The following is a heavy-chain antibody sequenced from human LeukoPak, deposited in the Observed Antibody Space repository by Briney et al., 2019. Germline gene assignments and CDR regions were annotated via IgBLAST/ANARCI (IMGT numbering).Heavy chain of an antibody. CDR3: ARRPRLGYYDSSGYYSGFDP. V-gene: IGHV4-39*01. D-gene: IGHD3-22*01. CDR1: GGSISSSSYY. Sequence: SETLSLTCTVSGGSISSSSYYWGWLRRPPGKGLEWLGSIYYSGSTYYNPSLKSRVTISVDTSKNQFSLKLSSVTAADTAVYYCARRPRLGYYDSSGYYSGFDPWGQGTLVTVSS. CDR2: IYYSGST. J-gene: IGHJ5*02.